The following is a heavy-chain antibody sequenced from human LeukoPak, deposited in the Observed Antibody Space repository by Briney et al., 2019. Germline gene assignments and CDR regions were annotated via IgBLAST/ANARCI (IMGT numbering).Heavy chain of an antibody. CDR2: INPNGGAT. D-gene: IGHD1-26*01. CDR1: GYIFTGYY. Sequence: GASVKVSCTASGYIFTGYYIHWLRQAPGQGLEYLGWINPNGGATKYTQKFQGRVTMTRDTSINTAYMELSSLRSDDTAVYYCARDWSIVGASGYWGQGTLVTVSS. CDR3: ARDWSIVGASGY. V-gene: IGHV1-2*02. J-gene: IGHJ4*02.